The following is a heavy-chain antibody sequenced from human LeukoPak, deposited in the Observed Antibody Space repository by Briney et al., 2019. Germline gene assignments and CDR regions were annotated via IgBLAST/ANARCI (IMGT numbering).Heavy chain of an antibody. J-gene: IGHJ4*02. D-gene: IGHD2-2*01. CDR3: VKARRYCSSTSCPYYFDY. Sequence: PEGSLRLSCSASGFTFSSYAMHWVRQAPGKGLEYVSAISSNGGSTYYADSVKGRFTISRDNSKNTLYLQMSSLRAEDTAVYYCVKARRYCSSTSCPYYFDYWGQGTLVTVSS. CDR1: GFTFSSYA. CDR2: ISSNGGST. V-gene: IGHV3-64D*06.